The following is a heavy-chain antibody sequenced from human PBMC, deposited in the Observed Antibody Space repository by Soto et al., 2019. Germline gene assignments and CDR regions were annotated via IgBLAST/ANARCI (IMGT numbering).Heavy chain of an antibody. CDR3: ARGHSTSWDVYYYYMDV. V-gene: IGHV1-8*01. Sequence: AASVTVSCKASGYTFTSYDISWVRQATGQGLEWMGWMNPNSGNTGYAQKFQGRVTMTRNTSISTAYMELSSLRSEDTAVYYCARGHSTSWDVYYYYMDVWGKGTTVTVSS. J-gene: IGHJ6*03. CDR2: MNPNSGNT. D-gene: IGHD2-2*01. CDR1: GYTFTSYD.